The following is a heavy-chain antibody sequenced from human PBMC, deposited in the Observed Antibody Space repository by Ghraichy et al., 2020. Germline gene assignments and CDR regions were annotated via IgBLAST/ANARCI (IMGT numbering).Heavy chain of an antibody. Sequence: GGSLRLSCEGSGFDFSDYAMHWVRQRPGKGLEWVSLISWDGGTAGYEDSVRGRFVVSRDNSRRSLFLNMTSLKIEDTGVYFCAKTKGGYHFDSWGQGALVTVSS. D-gene: IGHD2-15*01. J-gene: IGHJ4*02. CDR3: AKTKGGYHFDS. V-gene: IGHV3-43D*04. CDR1: GFDFSDYA. CDR2: ISWDGGTA.